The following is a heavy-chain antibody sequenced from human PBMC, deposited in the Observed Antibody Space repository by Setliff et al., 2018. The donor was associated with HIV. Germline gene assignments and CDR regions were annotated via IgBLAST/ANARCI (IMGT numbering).Heavy chain of an antibody. V-gene: IGHV4-61*09. D-gene: IGHD6-19*01. J-gene: IGHJ6*03. CDR1: GGSISSGSYY. CDR3: ARAGAIPSWAVSGLSYYYYMDV. Sequence: SETLSLTCTVSGGSISSGSYYWSWIRQPAGKGLEWIGHIYTSGSTKYNPSLKSRVTISVDTSKNHVSLKLTSVTAADTAVYYCARAGAIPSWAVSGLSYYYYMDVWGKGTTVTVSS. CDR2: IYTSGST.